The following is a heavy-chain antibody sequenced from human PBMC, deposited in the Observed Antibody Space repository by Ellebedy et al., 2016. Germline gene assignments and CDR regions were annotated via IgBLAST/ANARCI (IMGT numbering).Heavy chain of an antibody. CDR3: ARRDYGGNRNWFNP. CDR2: INAGNGNT. V-gene: IGHV1-3*01. J-gene: IGHJ5*02. D-gene: IGHD4-23*01. CDR1: GYTFSNYA. Sequence: ASVKVSXXASGYTFSNYAVHWVRQAPGQRLEWMGWINAGNGNTKYAQKFQGRVTMTRNTSISTAYMELSSLRSEDTAVYYCARRDYGGNRNWFNPWGQGTLVTVSS.